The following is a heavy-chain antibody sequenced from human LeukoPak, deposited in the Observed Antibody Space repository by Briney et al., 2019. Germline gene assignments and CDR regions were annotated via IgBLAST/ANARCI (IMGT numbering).Heavy chain of an antibody. V-gene: IGHV3-20*04. D-gene: IGHD3-10*01. Sequence: GGSLRLSCAASGFTFDDYGMSWVRQPPGKGLEWVSGINWNGGSTGYADSVKGRFTISRDNAKNSLYLQMNSLRAEDTALYYCARVWFGELLYEVRITDNPYYFDYWGQGTLVTVSS. J-gene: IGHJ4*02. CDR2: INWNGGST. CDR3: ARVWFGELLYEVRITDNPYYFDY. CDR1: GFTFDDYG.